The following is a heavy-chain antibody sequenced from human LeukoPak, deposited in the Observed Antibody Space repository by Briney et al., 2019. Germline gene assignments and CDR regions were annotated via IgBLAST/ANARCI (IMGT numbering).Heavy chain of an antibody. CDR3: ARVNIAAAGTREPKRYYFDY. CDR2: IFSNDEK. J-gene: IGHJ4*02. CDR1: EFSLSNARMG. D-gene: IGHD6-13*01. V-gene: IGHV2-26*01. Sequence: ESGPVLMQPTATLTLTCTVSEFSLSNARMGVSWIRQPPGKALEWLSHIFSNDEKSYSTSLKSRLTISKDTSKTQVVLTMTNMDPVDTATYYCARVNIAAAGTREPKRYYFDYWGQGTLVTVSS.